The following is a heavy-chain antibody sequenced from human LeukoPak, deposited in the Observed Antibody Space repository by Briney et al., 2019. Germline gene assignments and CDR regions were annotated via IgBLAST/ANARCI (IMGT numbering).Heavy chain of an antibody. CDR3: VNPGWYYDSSGYSYYYDMDV. J-gene: IGHJ6*02. CDR2: IVSNCNTR. D-gene: IGHD3-22*01. CDR1: GFTFSRYG. Sequence: GGTLRLSCSASGFTFSRYGMHWVRQAPGKGLEYVSAIVSNCNTRYYSNSVKRRFTISRDNAKRTLYLQMSSLRPDDTAVYYCVNPGWYYDSSGYSYYYDMDVWGQGTTVTVSS. V-gene: IGHV3-64D*09.